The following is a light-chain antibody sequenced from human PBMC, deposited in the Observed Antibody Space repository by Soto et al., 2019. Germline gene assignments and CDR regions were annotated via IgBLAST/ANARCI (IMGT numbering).Light chain of an antibody. Sequence: QSVLTQPPSASGTPGQRVTISCSGSSSNIGGNIVNWYPQLPGTAPKLLIFGNDQRPSWVPDRVSGSKSGASASQAISGLQSENEATYYSAAWDDSLNGVVFGGGTKLTVL. CDR3: AAWDDSLNGVV. V-gene: IGLV1-44*01. J-gene: IGLJ2*01. CDR2: GND. CDR1: SSNIGGNI.